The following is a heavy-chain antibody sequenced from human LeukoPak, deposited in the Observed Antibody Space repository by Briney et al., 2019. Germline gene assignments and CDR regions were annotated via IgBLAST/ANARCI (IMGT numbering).Heavy chain of an antibody. J-gene: IGHJ4*02. D-gene: IGHD3-22*01. CDR3: ARRGITMIVVSPLVFDY. V-gene: IGHV4-34*01. CDR1: GGSFSGYY. CDR2: INHSGST. Sequence: SETLSLTCAVYGGSFSGYYWSWIRQPPGEGLEWIGEINHSGSTNYNPSLKSRVTISVDTSKNQFSLKLSSVTAADTAVYYCARRGITMIVVSPLVFDYWGQGTLVTVSS.